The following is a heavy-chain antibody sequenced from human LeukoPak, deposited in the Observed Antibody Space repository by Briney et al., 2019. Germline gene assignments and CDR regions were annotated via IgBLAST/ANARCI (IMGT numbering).Heavy chain of an antibody. CDR1: GFTFSDHS. CDR2: IKSKTDGGTT. V-gene: IGHV3-15*01. J-gene: IGHJ4*02. D-gene: IGHD3-10*01. Sequence: GGSLRLSCVASGFTFSDHSMMWVRQAPGKGLEWVGRIKSKTDGGTTDYAAPVKGRFTISRDDSKNTLYLQMNSLKTEDTAVYYCTTDPPITMVRGVTPYFDYWGQGTLVTVSS. CDR3: TTDPPITMVRGVTPYFDY.